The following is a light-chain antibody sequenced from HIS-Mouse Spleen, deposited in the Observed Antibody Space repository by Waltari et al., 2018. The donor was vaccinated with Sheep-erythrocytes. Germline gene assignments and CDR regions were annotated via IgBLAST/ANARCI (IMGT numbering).Light chain of an antibody. CDR1: QSVSSN. Sequence: EIVMTQSPATLSVSPGERATPSCRASQSVSSNLAWYQQKPGQAPRLLIYGASTRATGIPARFSGSGSGTEFTLTISSMQSEDFAVYYCQQYGSSPPLTFGGGTKVEIK. V-gene: IGKV3-15*01. CDR3: QQYGSSPPLT. J-gene: IGKJ4*01. CDR2: GAS.